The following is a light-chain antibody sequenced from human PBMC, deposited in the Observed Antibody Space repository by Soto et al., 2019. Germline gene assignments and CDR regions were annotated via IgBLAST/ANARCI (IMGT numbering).Light chain of an antibody. CDR1: QDVGRY. CDR3: QQSYGSPPFT. Sequence: DIQLTQSPSPMSASVGDRVYITCRTSQDVGRYLNWYQAKPGNAPKLLVYEASTLEVGVPSRFSGSGSGTDFTLTIISLQPEDAATYYCQQSYGSPPFTFGPGTRVDI. V-gene: IGKV1-39*01. J-gene: IGKJ3*01. CDR2: EAS.